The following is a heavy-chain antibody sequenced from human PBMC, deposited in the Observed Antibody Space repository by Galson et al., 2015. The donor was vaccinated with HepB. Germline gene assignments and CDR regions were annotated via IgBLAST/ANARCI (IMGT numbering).Heavy chain of an antibody. V-gene: IGHV3-21*01. D-gene: IGHD6-13*01. CDR3: ARGRLSSSSWYGGGFGAFDY. J-gene: IGHJ4*02. CDR1: GFTFSSYS. Sequence: SLRLSCAASGFTFSSYSMNWVRQAPGKGLEWVSSISSSSSYIYYADSVKGRFTISRDNAKNSLYLQMNSLRAEDTAVYYCARGRLSSSSWYGGGFGAFDYWGQGTLVTVSS. CDR2: ISSSSSYI.